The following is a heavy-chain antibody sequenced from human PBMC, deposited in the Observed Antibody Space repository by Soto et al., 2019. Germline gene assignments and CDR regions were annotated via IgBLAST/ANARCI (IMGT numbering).Heavy chain of an antibody. D-gene: IGHD6-13*01. CDR2: ISYDGRNK. V-gene: IGHV3-30*03. CDR3: ARDNRTTDSSSWYWFDP. CDR1: GFSLNDYG. Sequence: PGGSLRLSCAASGFSLNDYGMHWVRQPPGKGLEWVADISYDGRNKYYTDSVRGRFTISRDISKGTLYLQMNSLRPEDTAVYYCARDNRTTDSSSWYWFDPWGQGTLVTVSS. J-gene: IGHJ5*02.